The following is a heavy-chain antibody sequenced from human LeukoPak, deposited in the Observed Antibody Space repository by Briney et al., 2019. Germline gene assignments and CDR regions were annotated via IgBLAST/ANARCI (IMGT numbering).Heavy chain of an antibody. V-gene: IGHV3-30-3*01. Sequence: GGSLRLSCAASGFTFSSYPMHWVRQAPGLGLQWVAVISHDGSNKYYEDSVKGRFTISRGDSNNTLYLQMNNLRAGGTAVYYCARDTRLMYYFDFWGQGALVTVSS. CDR3: ARDTRLMYYFDF. D-gene: IGHD2-2*01. J-gene: IGHJ4*02. CDR1: GFTFSSYP. CDR2: ISHDGSNK.